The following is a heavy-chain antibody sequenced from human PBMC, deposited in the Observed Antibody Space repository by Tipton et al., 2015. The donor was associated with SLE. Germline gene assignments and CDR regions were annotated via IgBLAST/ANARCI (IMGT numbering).Heavy chain of an antibody. Sequence: LRLSCTVSGVSVTNYYWSWIRQPPGKRLEWIGFIQGRENTNYNPSLESRVTISVDTSNNQFSLKLLSVTAADTAHYYCARGPFGTSTYGVDVWGQGTTVTVSS. CDR2: IQGRENT. J-gene: IGHJ6*02. D-gene: IGHD3-16*01. CDR1: GVSVTNYY. CDR3: ARGPFGTSTYGVDV. V-gene: IGHV4-59*02.